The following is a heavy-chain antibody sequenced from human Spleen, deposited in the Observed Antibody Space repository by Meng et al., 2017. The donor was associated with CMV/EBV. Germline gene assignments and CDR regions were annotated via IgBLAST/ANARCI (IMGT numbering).Heavy chain of an antibody. V-gene: IGHV1-69*04. CDR3: ARGDEKGPDAHYALDL. CDR1: GGTFSNYV. J-gene: IGHJ6*02. D-gene: IGHD3-16*01. CDR2: IIPELNVP. Sequence: SVKVSCKASGGTFSNYVITWVRQAPGQGLEWMARIIPELNVPSCAQKFQDRVTMIADRSTGTAYMELSSLGSEDTAVYYCARGDEKGPDAHYALDLWGQGTSVTVSS.